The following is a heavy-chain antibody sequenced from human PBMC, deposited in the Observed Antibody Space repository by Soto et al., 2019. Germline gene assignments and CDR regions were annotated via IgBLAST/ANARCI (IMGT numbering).Heavy chain of an antibody. CDR3: ARECSGIAARLFRHSWFDP. D-gene: IGHD6-6*01. CDR1: GGTFSNYA. CDR2: IIPSFGTA. V-gene: IGHV1-69*06. J-gene: IGHJ5*02. Sequence: SVKVSCKASGGTFSNYAINWVRQAPGQGLEWMGGIIPSFGTANYAQKFQGRVTITADKSTSTAYMELSSLRSEDTAVYYCARECSGIAARLFRHSWFDPWGQGTLVTVSS.